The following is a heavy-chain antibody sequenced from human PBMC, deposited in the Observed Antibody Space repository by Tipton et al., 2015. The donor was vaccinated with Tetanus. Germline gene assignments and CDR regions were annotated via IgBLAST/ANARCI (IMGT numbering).Heavy chain of an antibody. CDR2: ISAYNGNT. Sequence: QLVQSGAEVKKPGASVKVSCKASGYTFTCYGISWVRQAPGQGLEWMGWISAYNGNTNYAQKLQGRVTMTTDTSTSTAYMELRSLRSDDTAVYYCARDLGDYYDSSGFHDAFDIWGQGTMVTVSS. CDR1: GYTFTCYG. D-gene: IGHD3-22*01. J-gene: IGHJ3*02. V-gene: IGHV1-18*01. CDR3: ARDLGDYYDSSGFHDAFDI.